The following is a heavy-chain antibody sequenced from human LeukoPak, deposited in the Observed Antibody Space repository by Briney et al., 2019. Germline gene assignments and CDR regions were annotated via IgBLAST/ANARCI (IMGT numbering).Heavy chain of an antibody. CDR2: ISAYNGNT. CDR1: GYTFTSYG. J-gene: IGHJ4*02. CDR3: ARDTYLIVVVPAACPLGY. Sequence: ASVKVSCKASGYTFTSYGISWVRQAPGQGLEWMGWISAYNGNTNYAQKLQGRVTMTTDTSTSTAYMELRSLRSDDTAVYYCARDTYLIVVVPAACPLGYWGQGTLVTVSS. D-gene: IGHD2-2*01. V-gene: IGHV1-18*01.